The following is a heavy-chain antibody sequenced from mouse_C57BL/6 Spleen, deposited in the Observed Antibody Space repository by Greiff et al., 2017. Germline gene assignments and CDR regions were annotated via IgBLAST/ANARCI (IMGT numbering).Heavy chain of an antibody. CDR1: GYTFTSYW. V-gene: IGHV1-59*01. CDR3: ARSAAQATSDYFDY. J-gene: IGHJ2*01. CDR2: IDPSDSYT. Sequence: QVQLKQPGAELVRPGTSVKLSCKASGYTFTSYWMHWVKQRPGQGLEWIGVIDPSDSYTNYNQKFKGKATLTVDTSSSTAYMQLSSLTSEDSAVYYCARSAAQATSDYFDYWGQGTTLTVSS. D-gene: IGHD3-2*02.